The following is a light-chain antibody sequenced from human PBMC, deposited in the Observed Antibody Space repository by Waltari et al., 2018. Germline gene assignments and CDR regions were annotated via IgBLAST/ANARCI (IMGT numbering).Light chain of an antibody. Sequence: DIQMTQSPSTLSPSVGERVTITCRASQSISGWLAWSQQKPGKAPKLLIYKASSLESGVPSRFSGSGSGTEFTLTSSSLQPDDFATYYCQQYNSYSWTFGQGTKVEIK. J-gene: IGKJ1*01. CDR1: QSISGW. CDR2: KAS. V-gene: IGKV1-5*03. CDR3: QQYNSYSWT.